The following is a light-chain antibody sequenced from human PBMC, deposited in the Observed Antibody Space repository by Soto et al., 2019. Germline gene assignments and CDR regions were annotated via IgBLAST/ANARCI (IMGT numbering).Light chain of an antibody. CDR1: SSDVGGYNY. CDR2: DVS. CDR3: SSYTTSNTRQIV. V-gene: IGLV2-14*03. J-gene: IGLJ1*01. Sequence: QSALTQPASVSGSPGQSITISCTGTSSDVGGYNYVSWYQHHPGKAPKLMIYDVSNRPSGVSDRFSCSKSDNTASLTISVLQPEDEADYYYSSYTTSNTRQIVFGTGTKVTVL.